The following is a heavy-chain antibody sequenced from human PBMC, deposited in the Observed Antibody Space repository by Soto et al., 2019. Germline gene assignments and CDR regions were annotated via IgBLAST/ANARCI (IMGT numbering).Heavy chain of an antibody. CDR2: MRYTGDA. V-gene: IGHV4-59*08. Sequence: QVQLLESGPGLVKPSETLSLTCTVSGGSISTYYWSWVRQPPGKDMEWIGYMRYTGDAAYAPSLSSRVNTPLDTSKNQFALRLASVSAADTSVYYCAGHDLRGGSYDSCGQGPLVTVSS. CDR1: GGSISTYY. J-gene: IGHJ4*02. D-gene: IGHD3-3*01. CDR3: AGHDLRGGSYDS.